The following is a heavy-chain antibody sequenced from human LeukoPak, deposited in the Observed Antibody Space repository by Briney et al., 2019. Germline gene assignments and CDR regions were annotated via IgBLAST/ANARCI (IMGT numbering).Heavy chain of an antibody. D-gene: IGHD5/OR15-5a*01. V-gene: IGHV6-1*01. CDR1: GDSVSSNNAA. Sequence: ASQTLSLTCAISGDSVSSNNAAWTWIRQSPSRGLEWLGRTYCRSRCYLDYAESVRSRITISSDTARNHFSLHLNSVTPEDAAVYYCARERGEGLRYGTFDYWGQGTLVTVSS. J-gene: IGHJ4*02. CDR3: ARERGEGLRYGTFDY. CDR2: TYCRSRCYL.